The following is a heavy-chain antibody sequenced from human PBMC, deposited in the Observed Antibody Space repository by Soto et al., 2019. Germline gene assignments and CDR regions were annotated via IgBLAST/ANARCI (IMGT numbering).Heavy chain of an antibody. CDR1: GFTFSSYS. CDR3: ASGDSSGWYPLD. Sequence: PGGSLRLSCAASGFTFSSYSMNWVRQAPGKGLEWVSSISSSSSYIYYADSVKGRFTISRDNAKNSLYLQMNSLRAEDTAVYYCASGDSSGWYPLDWGQGTLVTVSS. J-gene: IGHJ4*02. CDR2: ISSSSSYI. D-gene: IGHD6-19*01. V-gene: IGHV3-21*01.